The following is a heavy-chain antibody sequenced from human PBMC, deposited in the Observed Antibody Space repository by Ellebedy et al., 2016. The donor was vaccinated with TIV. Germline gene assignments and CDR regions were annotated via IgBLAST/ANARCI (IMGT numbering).Heavy chain of an antibody. CDR3: ARDHQYYDFWSGHGDY. V-gene: IGHV3-7*01. CDR1: GFTFSSYW. J-gene: IGHJ4*02. D-gene: IGHD3-3*01. CDR2: IKQDGSEK. Sequence: GGSLRLXCAASGFTFSSYWMSWVRQAPGKGLEWVANIKQDGSEKYYVDSVKGRFTISRDNAKNSLYLQMNSLRAEDTAVYYCARDHQYYDFWSGHGDYWGQGTLVTVSS.